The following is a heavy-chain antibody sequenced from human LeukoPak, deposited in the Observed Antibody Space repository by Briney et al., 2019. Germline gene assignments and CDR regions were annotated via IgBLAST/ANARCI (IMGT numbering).Heavy chain of an antibody. CDR3: ARDQEGSGTDY. D-gene: IGHD3-10*01. V-gene: IGHV4-31*03. J-gene: IGHJ4*02. CDR1: GGSISSGDYY. Sequence: SETLSLTCTVSGGSISSGDYYWSWIRQHPGKGLEWIGYIYYSGSTYYNPSLKSRVTISLDTSKNQFSLKLNSVTAADTAVYYCARDQEGSGTDYWGQGTLVTVSS. CDR2: IYYSGST.